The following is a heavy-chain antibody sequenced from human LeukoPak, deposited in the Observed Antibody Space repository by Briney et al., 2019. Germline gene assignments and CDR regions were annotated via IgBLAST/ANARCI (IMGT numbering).Heavy chain of an antibody. J-gene: IGHJ4*02. Sequence: PGGSLRLSCAASGFNFGSYAMSWVRLAPGKGLEWVSAISGSGGSTNYADSVKGRFTISRDSARNSLYLQMNSLRGEDTAVYYCAREGTLRAHWDPFDYWGQGTLVTVSS. CDR2: ISGSGGST. D-gene: IGHD7-27*01. CDR3: AREGTLRAHWDPFDY. CDR1: GFNFGSYA. V-gene: IGHV3-23*01.